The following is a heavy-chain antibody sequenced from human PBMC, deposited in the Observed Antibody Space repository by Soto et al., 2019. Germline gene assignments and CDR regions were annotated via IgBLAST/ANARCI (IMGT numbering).Heavy chain of an antibody. J-gene: IGHJ5*02. Sequence: QVQLVQSGAEVKKPGASVKVSCKASGYTFTSYGISWVRLAPGQGLEWMGWISAYNGNTNYAQKLQGRVTMTTDTSTSTAYMELRSLRSDDTAVYYCARDRGYCSSTSCYAGGWFDPWGQGTLVTVSS. CDR2: ISAYNGNT. V-gene: IGHV1-18*01. CDR3: ARDRGYCSSTSCYAGGWFDP. D-gene: IGHD2-2*03. CDR1: GYTFTSYG.